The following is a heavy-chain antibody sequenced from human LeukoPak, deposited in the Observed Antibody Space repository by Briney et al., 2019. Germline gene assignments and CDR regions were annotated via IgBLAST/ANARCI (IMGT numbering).Heavy chain of an antibody. CDR3: ARQGRGYYGMDV. Sequence: PSETLSLTCTVSGGSISSSSYYWGWIRQPPGKGLEWIGSIYYSGSTYYNPSLKSRVTISVDTSKNQFSLKLSSVTAADTAVYYCARQGRGYYGMDVWGQGPRSPSP. CDR1: GGSISSSSYY. CDR2: IYYSGST. D-gene: IGHD3-10*01. V-gene: IGHV4-39*01. J-gene: IGHJ6*02.